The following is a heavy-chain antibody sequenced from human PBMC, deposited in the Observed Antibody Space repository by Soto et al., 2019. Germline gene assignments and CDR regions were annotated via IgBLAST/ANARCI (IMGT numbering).Heavy chain of an antibody. CDR3: SIAAAGKYDY. D-gene: IGHD6-13*01. Sequence: SETLSLTCAVYGGSFSGYYWSWIRQPPGKGLEWIGEINHSGSTNYNPSLKSRVTISVDTSKNQFSLKLGSVTAADTAVYYCSIAAAGKYDYWGQGTLVNVSS. V-gene: IGHV4-34*01. CDR2: INHSGST. CDR1: GGSFSGYY. J-gene: IGHJ4*02.